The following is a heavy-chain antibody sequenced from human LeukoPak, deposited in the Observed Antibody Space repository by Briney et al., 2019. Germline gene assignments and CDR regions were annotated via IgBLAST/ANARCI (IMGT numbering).Heavy chain of an antibody. CDR3: AKGKDIAVAGTVCDY. CDR2: ISWNSGSI. V-gene: IGHV3-9*01. J-gene: IGHJ4*02. CDR1: GFTFDDYA. Sequence: QPGGSLGLSCAASGFTFDDYAMHWVRQAPGKGLEWVSGISWNSGSIGYADSVKGRFTISRDNAKNSLYLQMNSLRAEDTALYYCAKGKDIAVAGTVCDYWGQGTLVTVSS. D-gene: IGHD6-19*01.